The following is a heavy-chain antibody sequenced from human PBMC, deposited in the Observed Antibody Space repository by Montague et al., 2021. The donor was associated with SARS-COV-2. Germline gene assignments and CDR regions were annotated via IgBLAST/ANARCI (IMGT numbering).Heavy chain of an antibody. V-gene: IGHV4-38-2*01. J-gene: IGHJ4*02. D-gene: IGHD1-26*01. CDR3: ASQSGSYYNYFDL. CDR2: IYYSGSS. Sequence: SETLSLTCSVSNYFISSVYYWGWIRQSPGKGLEFIGYIYYSGSSFYNPSLKSRLTISVDTSKNRFSLRLSSVTAADTAIYFCASQSGSYYNYFDLWGQGTLVTVSS. CDR1: NYFISSVYY.